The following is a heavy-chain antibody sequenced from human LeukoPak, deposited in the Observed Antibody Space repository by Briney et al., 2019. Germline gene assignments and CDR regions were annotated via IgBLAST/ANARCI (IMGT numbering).Heavy chain of an antibody. CDR2: ISHSGST. CDR1: GGSFSGYY. V-gene: IGHV4-34*01. D-gene: IGHD6-13*01. J-gene: IGHJ5*02. CDR3: ARGYGSSPDFWFDP. Sequence: PSETLSLTCAVYGGSFSGYYWSWIRQPPGKGLEWIGEISHSGSTNYNPSLKSRVTISVDTSKNQFSLKLSSVTAADTAVYYCARGYGSSPDFWFDPWGQGTLVTVSS.